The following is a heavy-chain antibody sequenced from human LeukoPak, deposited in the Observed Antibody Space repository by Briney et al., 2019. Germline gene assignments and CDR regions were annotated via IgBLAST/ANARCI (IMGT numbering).Heavy chain of an antibody. CDR1: GFTFSDYY. V-gene: IGHV3-11*04. Sequence: GGSLRLSCAASGFTFSDYYMSWIRQAPGKGLEWVSYISSSGSTIYYADSVKGRFTISRDNAKNSLYLQMNSLRAEDTAVYYCARDGAPEQLAAFDIWGQGTMVTVSS. CDR3: ARDGAPEQLAAFDI. J-gene: IGHJ3*02. D-gene: IGHD6-13*01. CDR2: ISSSGSTI.